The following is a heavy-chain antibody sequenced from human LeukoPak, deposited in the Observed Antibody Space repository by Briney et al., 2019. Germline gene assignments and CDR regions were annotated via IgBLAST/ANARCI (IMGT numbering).Heavy chain of an antibody. J-gene: IGHJ3*02. D-gene: IGHD3-10*01. CDR3: ARDFGWAFDM. Sequence: GGSLRLSCAAFGFSFKTYSMNWVHQAPGKGLEWVSYIGSSSSTTDYADSVKGRFTISSDNAKNSLYLQMNSLRAEDTAVYYCARDFGWAFDMWGQGTVVTVSS. CDR2: IGSSSSTT. V-gene: IGHV3-48*01. CDR1: GFSFKTYS.